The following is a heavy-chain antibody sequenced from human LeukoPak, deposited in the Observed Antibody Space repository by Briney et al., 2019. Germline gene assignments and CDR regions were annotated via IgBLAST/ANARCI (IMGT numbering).Heavy chain of an antibody. J-gene: IGHJ3*01. CDR2: IYGGGST. V-gene: IGHV3-53*01. Sequence: GGSLRLSCAATGLTVSSNFMSWVRQAPGKGLEWVSVIYGGGSTYYADSVKGRFTISRNTPKNTLYLQMNSLRAEDTALYYCARHLSGECTTDCYSPDAYDLWGQGTMVTVSS. CDR1: GLTVSSNF. D-gene: IGHD2-21*02. CDR3: ARHLSGECTTDCYSPDAYDL.